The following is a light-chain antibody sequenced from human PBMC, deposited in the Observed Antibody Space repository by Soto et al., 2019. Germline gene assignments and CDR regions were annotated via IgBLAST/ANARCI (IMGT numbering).Light chain of an antibody. CDR2: AAS. CDR1: QSISSY. Sequence: DIQMTQSPSSLSASVGDRVTITCRASQSISSYLNWYQQKPGKAPKLLIYAASTLQSWVPSRFSGSGSGTDFTLTISSLQPEDFATYYCQQVNGYPRDITFGGGTRVES. J-gene: IGKJ4*01. V-gene: IGKV1-39*01. CDR3: QQVNGYPRDIT.